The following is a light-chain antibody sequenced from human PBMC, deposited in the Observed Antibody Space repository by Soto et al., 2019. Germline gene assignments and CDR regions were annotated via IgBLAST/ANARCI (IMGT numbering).Light chain of an antibody. CDR3: SSYTSSSTPVV. Sequence: QSALTQPASVSGSPGQSITISCTGTTRDVGGYNYVSWYQQHPGKTPKLMIYDVTNRPSGVSNRFSGSKSGNTASLNISGLQAEDEADYYCSSYTSSSTPVVFGGGTKLTVL. CDR2: DVT. J-gene: IGLJ2*01. V-gene: IGLV2-14*03. CDR1: TRDVGGYNY.